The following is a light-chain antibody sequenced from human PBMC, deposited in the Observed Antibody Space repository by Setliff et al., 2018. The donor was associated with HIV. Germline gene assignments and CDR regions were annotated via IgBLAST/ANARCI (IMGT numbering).Light chain of an antibody. CDR1: ISDIGSYDY. J-gene: IGLJ3*02. CDR2: EVS. CDR3: MSFTTSRTRV. Sequence: QSALTQPASVSGSPGQSITISCIGSISDIGSYDYVSWYQLHPGEVPRLLIYEVSHRPSEISHRFSASKSGNTASLTISGLQTEDEADYYCMSFTTSRTRVFGGGTKVTVL. V-gene: IGLV2-14*01.